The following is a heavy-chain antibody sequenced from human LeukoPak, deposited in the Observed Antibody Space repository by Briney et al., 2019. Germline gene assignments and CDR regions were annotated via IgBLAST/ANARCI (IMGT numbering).Heavy chain of an antibody. Sequence: SVKVSCKSSGGTFSSYAISWVRQAPGQGLEWMGGIIPIFGTANYAQKLQGRVTMTTDTSTSTAYMELRSLRPDDTAVYYCARNGDYVDYGDYPAFDIWGQGTMVTVSS. V-gene: IGHV1-69*05. J-gene: IGHJ3*02. D-gene: IGHD4-17*01. CDR1: GGTFSSYA. CDR3: ARNGDYVDYGDYPAFDI. CDR2: IIPIFGTA.